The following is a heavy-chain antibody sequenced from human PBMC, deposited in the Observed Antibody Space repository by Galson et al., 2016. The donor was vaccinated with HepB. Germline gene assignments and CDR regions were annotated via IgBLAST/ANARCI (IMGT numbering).Heavy chain of an antibody. D-gene: IGHD3-3*01. CDR2: VYASGST. CDR1: GDSISSGDNY. V-gene: IGHV4-61*02. J-gene: IGHJ5*01. Sequence: TLSLTCTVSGDSISSGDNYWSWIRQPAGKGLEWIGRVYASGSTNYNPSLNSRGTISADTPKNQFSLKLRSVTAADTAVYYCARDRSARMTDFGVLREGPTWFDSWGQGILVTVSS. CDR3: ARDRSARMTDFGVLREGPTWFDS.